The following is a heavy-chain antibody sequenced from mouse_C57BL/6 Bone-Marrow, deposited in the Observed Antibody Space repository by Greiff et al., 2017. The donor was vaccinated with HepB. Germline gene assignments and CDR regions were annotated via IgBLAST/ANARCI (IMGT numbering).Heavy chain of an antibody. CDR2: ISYDGSN. Sequence: VQLKQSGPGLVKPSQSLSLTCSVTGYSITSGYYWNWIRQFPGNKLEWMGYISYDGSNNYNPSLKNRISITRDTSKNQFFLKLNSVTTEDTATYYCARDSSGYDYAMDYWGQGTSVTVSS. D-gene: IGHD3-2*02. V-gene: IGHV3-6*01. CDR1: GYSITSGYY. CDR3: ARDSSGYDYAMDY. J-gene: IGHJ4*01.